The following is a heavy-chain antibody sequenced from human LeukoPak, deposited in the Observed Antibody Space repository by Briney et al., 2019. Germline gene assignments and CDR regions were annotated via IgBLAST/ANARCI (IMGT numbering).Heavy chain of an antibody. V-gene: IGHV1-46*01. CDR1: GYTFTRHY. CDR3: ARAVDTATYNFDY. Sequence: AASVKVSCKASGYTFTRHYMDWVRRAPGQGLEWMGIINPSGGSTSYAQKFQGRVTLTSDTSTSTVYMELISLTSEDTAVYYCARAVDTATYNFDYWGQETLVTASS. CDR2: INPSGGST. D-gene: IGHD5-18*01. J-gene: IGHJ4*02.